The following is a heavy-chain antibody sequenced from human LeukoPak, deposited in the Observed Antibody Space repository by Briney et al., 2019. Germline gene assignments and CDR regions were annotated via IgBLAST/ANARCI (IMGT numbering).Heavy chain of an antibody. CDR1: GGSISYYY. V-gene: IGHV4-59*01. Sequence: SETLSLTCTVSGGSISYYYWSWIRQSPGKGLEWIGYIYYSGTTNYNPSLKSRVTISVDTSKNQFSLQLRSVTAADTAVYYCAREDPQTTVPEGMDVWGQGATVTVSS. CDR2: IYYSGTT. D-gene: IGHD4-17*01. CDR3: AREDPQTTVPEGMDV. J-gene: IGHJ6*02.